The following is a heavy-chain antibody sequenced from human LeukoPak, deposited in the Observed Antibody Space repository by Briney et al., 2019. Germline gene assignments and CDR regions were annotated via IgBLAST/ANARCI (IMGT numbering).Heavy chain of an antibody. CDR3: ARGHSGWYDY. J-gene: IGHJ4*02. CDR1: GFTFSTYA. CDR2: IYIGGST. D-gene: IGHD6-19*01. Sequence: GGSLRLSCAASGFTFSTYAMHWVRQAPGKGLEWGSVIYIGGSTYYAVSVKGRFTISGDNSKNTLYLQINSLGAEDTAVYYCARGHSGWYDYWGQGALVTVSS. V-gene: IGHV3-23*03.